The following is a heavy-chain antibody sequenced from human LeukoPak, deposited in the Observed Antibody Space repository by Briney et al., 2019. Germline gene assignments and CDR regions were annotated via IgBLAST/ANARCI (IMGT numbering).Heavy chain of an antibody. CDR1: GGSISSGSYY. D-gene: IGHD6-6*01. J-gene: IGHJ3*02. CDR2: IYYSGST. V-gene: IGHV4-39*01. CDR3: ARPSIAARRSAFDI. Sequence: PSQTLSLTCTVSGGSISSGSYYWGWIRQPPGKGLEWIGSIYYSGSTYYNPSLKSRVTISVDTSKHQFSLKLSSVTAADTAVYYCARPSIAARRSAFDIWGQGTMVTVSS.